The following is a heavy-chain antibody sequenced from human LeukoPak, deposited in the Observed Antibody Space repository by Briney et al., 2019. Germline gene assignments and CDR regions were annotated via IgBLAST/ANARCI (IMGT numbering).Heavy chain of an antibody. J-gene: IGHJ4*02. Sequence: GGSLRLSCAASDFTFSSSGMTWVRQAPGKGLEWVSTVSSGENTYYADSVKGRFTISRDNSKNTLYLQMNSLRAEDTAVYYCAKGAYYDLWGQGTLVTVSS. CDR3: AKGAYYDL. V-gene: IGHV3-23*01. CDR1: DFTFSSSG. D-gene: IGHD3-22*01. CDR2: VSSGENT.